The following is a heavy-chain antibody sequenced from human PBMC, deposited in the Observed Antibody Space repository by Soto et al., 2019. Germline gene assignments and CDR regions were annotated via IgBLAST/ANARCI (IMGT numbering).Heavy chain of an antibody. D-gene: IGHD1-26*01. CDR2: IKQDGNEK. V-gene: IGHV3-7*04. J-gene: IGHJ5*02. CDR1: GLTFSSNW. CDR3: ARVVGAPNWFDP. Sequence: EVQLVESGGGLVQPGGSLRLSCAASGLTFSSNWMSWVRQAPGRGLECVANIKQDGNEKYYVDSVKGRFTISRDNAKNSLYLQMNSLRAADTAVYYCARVVGAPNWFDPWGQGTLVTVSS.